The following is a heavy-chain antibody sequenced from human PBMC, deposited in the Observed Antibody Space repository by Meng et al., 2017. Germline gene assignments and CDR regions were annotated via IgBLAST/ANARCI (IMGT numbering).Heavy chain of an antibody. V-gene: IGHV3-15*01. J-gene: IGHJ4*02. CDR2: INSNSDGGTT. D-gene: IGHD6-13*01. CDR3: ATGAAAADH. CDR1: GFRVTDAW. Sequence: VGLVGLGRGLVKPGGYLRLSCVASGFRVTDAWMSWVRQAPGKGLEWVGRINSNSDGGTTDYAAPVKGRFTISRDDSKNTLYLQMNSLITEDTAVYFCATGAAAADHWGQGTLVTVSS.